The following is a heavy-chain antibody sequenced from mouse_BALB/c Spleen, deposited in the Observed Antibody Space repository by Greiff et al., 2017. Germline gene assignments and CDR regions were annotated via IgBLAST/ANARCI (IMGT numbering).Heavy chain of an antibody. J-gene: IGHJ2*01. CDR3: TRVVHYLDY. V-gene: IGHV5-6-4*01. CDR1: GFTFSSYT. Sequence: EVMLVESGGGLVKPGGSLKLSCAASGFTFSSYTMSWVRQTPEKRLEWVATISSGGSYTYYPDSVKGRFTISRDNAKNTLYLQMSSLKSEDTAMYYCTRVVHYLDYWGQGTTLTVAS. CDR2: ISSGGSYT.